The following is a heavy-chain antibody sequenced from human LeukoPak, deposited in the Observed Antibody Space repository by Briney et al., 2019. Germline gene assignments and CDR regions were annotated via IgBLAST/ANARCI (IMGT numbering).Heavy chain of an antibody. CDR1: GYTFTSYG. V-gene: IGHV1-18*01. CDR3: ASKNIIDQAFDI. CDR2: ISAYNGNT. Sequence: ASVKVSCKASGYTFTSYGISWVRQAPGQGLEWMGWISAYNGNTNYAQKLQGRVTMTTDTSTSTAYMELRSLRSDDTAVYYCASKNIIDQAFDIWGQGTMVTVSS. D-gene: IGHD2-2*01. J-gene: IGHJ3*02.